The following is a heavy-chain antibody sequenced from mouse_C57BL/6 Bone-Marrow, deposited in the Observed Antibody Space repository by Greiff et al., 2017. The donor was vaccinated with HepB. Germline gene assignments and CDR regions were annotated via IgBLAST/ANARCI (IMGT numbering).Heavy chain of an antibody. CDR1: GFTFSDAW. J-gene: IGHJ3*01. CDR3: TREHDYDWFAY. CDR2: IRNKANNHAS. D-gene: IGHD2-4*01. Sequence: DVLLVESGGGLVQPGGSMKLSCAASGFTFSDAWMAWVRQSPEKGLEWVAEIRNKANNHASYYAVSVQGRFTISRDDSKSSVYLQMSSLGAEAPGIYCCTREHDYDWFAYWGQGTLVTVSA. V-gene: IGHV6-6*01.